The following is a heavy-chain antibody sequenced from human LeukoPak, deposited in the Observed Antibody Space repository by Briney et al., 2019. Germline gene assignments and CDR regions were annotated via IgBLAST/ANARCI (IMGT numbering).Heavy chain of an antibody. CDR2: IYYSGIT. V-gene: IGHV4-39*01. Sequence: SETLSLTCTVSGDSISSGSHYWGWIRQPPGKRLEWIGTIYYSGITYYNPSLKSRVTMSVDTSKNQFSLKLNSVTAADTAVYYCARLDSALNAFDIWGQGTMVTVSS. CDR3: ARLDSALNAFDI. J-gene: IGHJ3*02. CDR1: GDSISSGSHY. D-gene: IGHD2-21*01.